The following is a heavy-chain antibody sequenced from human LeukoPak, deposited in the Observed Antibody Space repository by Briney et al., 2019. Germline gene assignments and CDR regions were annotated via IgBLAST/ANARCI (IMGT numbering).Heavy chain of an antibody. D-gene: IGHD2-21*01. CDR2: ISGSGVGT. V-gene: IGHV3-23*01. CDR3: AKDQVISGSEASDI. J-gene: IGHJ3*02. Sequence: GGSLRLSCAASGFTFSSYSINWVRQAPGKGLEWVSAISGSGVGTYYADSVKGRFTISRDNSWNTLYLQMSSLRAEDTAVYYCAKDQVISGSEASDIWGQGTMVTVSS. CDR1: GFTFSSYS.